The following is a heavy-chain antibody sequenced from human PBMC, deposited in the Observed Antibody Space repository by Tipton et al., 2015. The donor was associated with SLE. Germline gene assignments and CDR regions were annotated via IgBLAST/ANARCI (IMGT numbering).Heavy chain of an antibody. D-gene: IGHD3-16*02. Sequence: SLRLSCAASGFPLSSYEMNWVRQAPGKGLEWVSFMSSSGNTIYYADSVKGRFTISRDNAKNTLYLQMNSLRAEDTAVYYCAKSFYDYIWGSYRPALDYWGQGTLVTVSS. CDR1: GFPLSSYE. CDR2: MSSSGNTI. CDR3: AKSFYDYIWGSYRPALDY. V-gene: IGHV3-48*03. J-gene: IGHJ4*02.